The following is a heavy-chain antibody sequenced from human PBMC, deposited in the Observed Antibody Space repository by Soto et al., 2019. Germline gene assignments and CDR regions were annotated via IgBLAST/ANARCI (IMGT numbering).Heavy chain of an antibody. Sequence: GSLRLSCAASGFTFSSYDMHWVRQATGKGLEWVSAIGTAGDTYYPGSVKGRFTISRENAKNSLYLQMNSLRAEDTAVYYCARGRYDFWSGYSVSDYFDYWGQGTLVTVSS. CDR1: GFTFSSYD. J-gene: IGHJ4*02. V-gene: IGHV3-13*01. D-gene: IGHD3-3*01. CDR3: ARGRYDFWSGYSVSDYFDY. CDR2: IGTAGDT.